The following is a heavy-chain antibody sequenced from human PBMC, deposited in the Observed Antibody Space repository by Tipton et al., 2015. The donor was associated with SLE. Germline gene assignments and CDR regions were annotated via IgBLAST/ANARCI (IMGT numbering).Heavy chain of an antibody. CDR2: ITYSGHT. CDR3: ARGYCSDGVCYGFGFFDY. Sequence: TLSLTCTVSGGPLNHGGYYWNYIRQHPGEGLEWIGHITYSGHTLYNPSLQSRVTISVDTSKNQFSLKMRSVTAADTAVYFCARGYCSDGVCYGFGFFDYWGQGNLVTVPS. D-gene: IGHD2-8*01. J-gene: IGHJ4*02. V-gene: IGHV4-31*03. CDR1: GGPLNHGGYY.